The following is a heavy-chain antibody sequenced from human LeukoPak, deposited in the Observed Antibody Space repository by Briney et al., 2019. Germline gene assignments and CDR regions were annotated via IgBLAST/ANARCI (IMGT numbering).Heavy chain of an antibody. CDR2: INPSGGST. J-gene: IGHJ1*01. D-gene: IGHD2-2*01. Sequence: GASVKVSCKASGYTFTSYYMHWVRQAPGQGLEWMGIINPSGGSTSYSQKFQGRVTMTTDTSTSTAYMELRSLRSDDTAVYYCARVTYCSSTSCYRYFQHWGQGTLVTVSS. CDR3: ARVTYCSSTSCYRYFQH. V-gene: IGHV1-46*01. CDR1: GYTFTSYY.